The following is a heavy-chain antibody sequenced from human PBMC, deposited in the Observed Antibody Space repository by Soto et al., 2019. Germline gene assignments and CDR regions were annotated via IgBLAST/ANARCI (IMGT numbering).Heavy chain of an antibody. CDR3: ARVQSSSYHYFDY. CDR2: IYSAGSA. CDR1: GFTVSSYH. J-gene: IGHJ4*02. D-gene: IGHD6-13*01. V-gene: IGHV3-66*01. Sequence: SGGSLRLSCAASGFTVSSYHMSWVRQAPGKGLEWISVIYSAGSADFADSVKGRFTISRDNSKNTLYLQMSSLRAEDTAVYYCARVQSSSYHYFDYWGQGILVTVSS.